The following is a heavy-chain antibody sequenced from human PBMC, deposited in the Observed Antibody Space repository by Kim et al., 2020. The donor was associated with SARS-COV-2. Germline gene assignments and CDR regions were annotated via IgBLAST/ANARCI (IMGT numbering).Heavy chain of an antibody. J-gene: IGHJ6*02. CDR3: AGGFPRPTYYDILSGYYDYYYYYGMDV. V-gene: IGHV3-53*04. Sequence: GGSLRLSCAASGFTVSSNYMSWVRQAPGKGLEWVSVIYSGGSTYYADSVKGRFTISRHNSKNTLYLQMNSRRAEDTAVYYCAGGFPRPTYYDILSGYYDYYYYYGMDVWGQGTTGTVS. CDR2: IYSGGST. CDR1: GFTVSSNY. D-gene: IGHD3-9*01.